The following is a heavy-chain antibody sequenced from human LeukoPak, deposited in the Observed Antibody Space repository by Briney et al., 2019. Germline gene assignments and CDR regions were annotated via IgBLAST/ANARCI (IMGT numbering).Heavy chain of an antibody. CDR2: IYYSGST. J-gene: IGHJ4*02. CDR3: ARTENSDETDY. Sequence: PSETLSLTCTVSGGSISSSSYYWGWIRQPPGKGLEWIGSIYYSGSTYYNPSLKSRVTISVDTSKNQFSLKLSSVTAADTAVYYCARTENSDETDYWGQGTLVTVSS. D-gene: IGHD6-6*01. CDR1: GGSISSSSYY. V-gene: IGHV4-39*07.